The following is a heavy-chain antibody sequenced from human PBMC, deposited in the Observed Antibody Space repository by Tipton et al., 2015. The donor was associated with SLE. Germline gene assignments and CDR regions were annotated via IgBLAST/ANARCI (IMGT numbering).Heavy chain of an antibody. CDR2: IYDSGST. CDR1: GDSISGHY. Sequence: TLSLTCTVSGDSISGHYRSWIRQPPGKGLEWIGYIYDSGSTSYNPSLKSRVTISEDTSKQQFSLKLTSLTAADTAVYYCARNAGDYAYFDSGGQGILVTVPS. CDR3: ARNAGDYAYFDS. D-gene: IGHD4-17*01. V-gene: IGHV4-59*08. J-gene: IGHJ4*02.